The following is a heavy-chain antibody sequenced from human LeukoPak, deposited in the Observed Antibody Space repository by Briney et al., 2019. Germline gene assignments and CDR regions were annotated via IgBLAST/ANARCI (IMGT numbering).Heavy chain of an antibody. CDR2: IYYSGST. V-gene: IGHV4-59*01. D-gene: IGHD3-10*01. CDR3: AFGLKYFDY. CDR1: DGSISSYY. J-gene: IGHJ4*02. Sequence: SETLSLTCTVSDGSISSYYWSWIRQPPGKGLEWIGYIYYSGSTNYNPSLKSRVTISVDTSKNQFSLKLSSVTAADTAVYYCAFGLKYFDYWGQGTLVTVSS.